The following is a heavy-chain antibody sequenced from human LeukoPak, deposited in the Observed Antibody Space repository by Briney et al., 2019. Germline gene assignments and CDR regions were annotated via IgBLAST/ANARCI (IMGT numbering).Heavy chain of an antibody. V-gene: IGHV1-18*01. D-gene: IGHD6-13*01. CDR1: GHTFTSYG. CDR3: ARDHTAGYSNLPDAFDI. J-gene: IGHJ3*02. Sequence: ASVKVSCKASGHTFTSYGISWVRQAPGQGLEWMGWISAYNGNTNYAQKLQGRVTMTTDTSTSTAYMELRSLRSDDTAVYYCARDHTAGYSNLPDAFDIWGQGTMVTVSS. CDR2: ISAYNGNT.